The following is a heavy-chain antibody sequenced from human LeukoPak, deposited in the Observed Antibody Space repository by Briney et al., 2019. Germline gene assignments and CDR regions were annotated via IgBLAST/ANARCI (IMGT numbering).Heavy chain of an antibody. V-gene: IGHV4-34*01. D-gene: IGHD5-12*01. CDR2: INHSGST. CDR3: ARGGVATTPYYYYYMDV. Sequence: PSETLSLTCAVYGGSFSGYCWSWIRQPPGKGLEWIGEINHSGSTNYNPSLKSRVTISVDTSKNQFSLKLSSVTAADTAVYYCARGGVATTPYYYYYMDVWGKGTTVTVSS. CDR1: GGSFSGYC. J-gene: IGHJ6*03.